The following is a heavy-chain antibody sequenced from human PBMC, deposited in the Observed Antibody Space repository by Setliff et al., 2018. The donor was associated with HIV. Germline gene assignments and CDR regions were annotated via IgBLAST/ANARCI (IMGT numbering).Heavy chain of an antibody. J-gene: IGHJ3*01. V-gene: IGHV4-4*09. D-gene: IGHD4-17*01. CDR1: GGSISSYY. CDR3: ARVQMAYAAFDV. CDR2: IHSSGST. Sequence: PSETLSLTCTVSGGSISSYYWSWIRQPPGKGLEWIGNIHSSGSTNYNPSLKSRVTISVDTSKHQFSLKLSSVTAADTAVYYCARVQMAYAAFDVWGQGTMVTVSS.